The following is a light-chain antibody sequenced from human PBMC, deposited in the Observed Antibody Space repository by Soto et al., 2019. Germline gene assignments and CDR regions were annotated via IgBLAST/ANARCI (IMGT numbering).Light chain of an antibody. CDR2: DAS. Sequence: EIVLTQSPATLSLSPGESATLSCRASRSVSNYLAWYQQKPGQAPRLLIYDASSRPTDIPARFSGSGSGTDFTLTISSLQSEDFAVYYCQQYNNWPPYTFGQGTKVDIK. CDR1: RSVSNY. V-gene: IGKV3-11*01. CDR3: QQYNNWPPYT. J-gene: IGKJ2*01.